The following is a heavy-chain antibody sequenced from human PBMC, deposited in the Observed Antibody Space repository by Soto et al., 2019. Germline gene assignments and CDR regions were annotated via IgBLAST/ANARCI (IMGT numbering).Heavy chain of an antibody. CDR1: GGTFSNHA. CDR2: IIPMFPTA. D-gene: IGHD2-21*02. Sequence: SVKVSCKASGGTFSNHAISWVRQAPGQGLEWVGGIIPMFPTADYAQRFQGRVTITADDSTTTVYMELSGLRSEDTAMYYCARDYATYCGGDCYRYFYYGMDVWGQGTTVTVSS. V-gene: IGHV1-69*13. CDR3: ARDYATYCGGDCYRYFYYGMDV. J-gene: IGHJ6*02.